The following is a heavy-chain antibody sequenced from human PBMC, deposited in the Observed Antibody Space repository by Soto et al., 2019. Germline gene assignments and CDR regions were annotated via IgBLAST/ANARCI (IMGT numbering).Heavy chain of an antibody. CDR3: ARGVNVSYAVDV. CDR2: INFDGATT. CDR1: GFTFTTYW. D-gene: IGHD3-16*01. Sequence: EVQLVESGGGVVQPGGTLSRSWAASGFTFTTYWKHWVRQAPGKGLVWVSRINFDGATTNYAYSVKGRFTISRDNAKNTVYLNMNRLTAEDTAVSYCARGVNVSYAVDVWGQGTTVTVSS. V-gene: IGHV3-74*01. J-gene: IGHJ6*02.